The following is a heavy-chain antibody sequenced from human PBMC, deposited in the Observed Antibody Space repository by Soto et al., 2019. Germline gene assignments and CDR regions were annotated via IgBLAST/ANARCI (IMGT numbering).Heavy chain of an antibody. Sequence: GGSLILSCAASGFTFSSYGMHWVRQAPGKGLEWVAVIWYDGSNKYYADSVKGRFTISRDNSKNTLYLQMNSLRAEDTAVYYCARVGVAAAGLNWFDPWGQGTLVTVSS. CDR2: IWYDGSNK. D-gene: IGHD6-13*01. CDR1: GFTFSSYG. J-gene: IGHJ5*02. CDR3: ARVGVAAAGLNWFDP. V-gene: IGHV3-33*01.